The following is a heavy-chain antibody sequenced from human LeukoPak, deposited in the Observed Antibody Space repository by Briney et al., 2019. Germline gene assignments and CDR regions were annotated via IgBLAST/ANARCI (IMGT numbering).Heavy chain of an antibody. CDR1: GFTFDDYA. CDR2: ISWNSGSI. D-gene: IGHD2-2*02. CDR3: AKDGRPTLGYIEY. J-gene: IGHJ4*02. Sequence: GGSLRLSCAASGFTFDDYAMHWVRQAPGKGLEWVSGISWNSGSIGYADSVKGRFTISGDNAKNSLYLQMNSLRAEDTALYYCAKDGRPTLGYIEYWGQGTLVTVSS. V-gene: IGHV3-9*01.